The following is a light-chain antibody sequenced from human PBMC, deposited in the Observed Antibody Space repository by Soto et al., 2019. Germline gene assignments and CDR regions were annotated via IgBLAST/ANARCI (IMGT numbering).Light chain of an antibody. CDR1: SSDVGGYNY. Sequence: QSVLTQPPSASGSPGQSVTISCTGTSSDVGGYNYVYWYQQHPGKAPKLMIYEVSKRPSGVPDRFSGSKSGTSVSLTVSGLQDDDDAYHYCSYYEGSNNYVFGTGTKVTVL. V-gene: IGLV2-8*01. CDR2: EVS. CDR3: SYYEGSNNYV. J-gene: IGLJ1*01.